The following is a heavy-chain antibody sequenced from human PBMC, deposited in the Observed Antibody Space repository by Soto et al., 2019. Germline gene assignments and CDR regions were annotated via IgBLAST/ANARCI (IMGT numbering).Heavy chain of an antibody. CDR2: IYYSGST. V-gene: IGHV4-30-4*01. D-gene: IGHD2-21*02. CDR3: ARDGESGAYCGGDCYRGGYNWFDP. CDR1: GGSISSGDYY. J-gene: IGHJ5*02. Sequence: SETLSLTCTVSGGSISSGDYYWSWIRQPPGKGLEWIGYIYYSGSTNYNPSLKSRVTISVDTSKNQFSLKLSSVTAADTAVYYCARDGESGAYCGGDCYRGGYNWFDPWGQGTLVTVSS.